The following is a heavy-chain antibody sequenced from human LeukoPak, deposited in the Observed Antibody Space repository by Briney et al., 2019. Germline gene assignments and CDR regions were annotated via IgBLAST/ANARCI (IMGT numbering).Heavy chain of an antibody. CDR3: AKKDFWSGHFDY. CDR1: GFTFSSYA. CDR2: IWYDGSHE. Sequence: GGSLRLSCAASGFTFSSYAMHWVRQAPGKGLEWAAVIWYDGSHEEYADSVKGRFTISRDNSRNTLSLQMNSLRAEDTAVYYCAKKDFWSGHFDYWGQGTLVTVSS. D-gene: IGHD3-3*01. V-gene: IGHV3-33*03. J-gene: IGHJ4*01.